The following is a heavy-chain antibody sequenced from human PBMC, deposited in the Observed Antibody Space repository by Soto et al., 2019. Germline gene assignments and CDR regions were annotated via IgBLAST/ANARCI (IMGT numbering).Heavy chain of an antibody. J-gene: IGHJ4*01. V-gene: IGHV4-59*01. Sequence: QVQLQESGPGLVKPSETLSLTCTVSGGSITSYYWSWIRQPPGKGLEWIGYIHNSGSTSYNPSLQSRVTISADVSKNQFSLDLRSVTAPDTAVYYCARRWSGTDYWGHGTLVTVSS. CDR3: ARRWSGTDY. CDR2: IHNSGST. CDR1: GGSITSYY. D-gene: IGHD3-10*01.